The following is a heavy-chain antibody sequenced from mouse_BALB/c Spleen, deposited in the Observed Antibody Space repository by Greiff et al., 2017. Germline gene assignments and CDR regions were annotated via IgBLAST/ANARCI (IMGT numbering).Heavy chain of an antibody. CDR2: ISYSGST. CDR3: ARGVYPAWFAY. CDR1: GYSITSDYA. V-gene: IGHV3-2*02. Sequence: EVQLQESGPVLVKPSQSLSLTCTVTGYSITSDYAWNWIRQFPGNKLDWMGYISYSGSTSYNPSLKSRISITRDTSKNQFFLQLNSVTTEDTATYYCARGVYPAWFAYWGQGTLVTVSA. D-gene: IGHD2-1*01. J-gene: IGHJ3*01.